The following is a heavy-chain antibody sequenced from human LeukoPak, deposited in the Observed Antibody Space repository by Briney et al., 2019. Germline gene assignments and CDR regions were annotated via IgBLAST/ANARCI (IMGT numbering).Heavy chain of an antibody. CDR1: GFTFSDYY. CDR2: ISRSGSTI. Sequence: GGSLRLSCAASGFTFSDYYMTWVRQAQGRGLEWLSYISRSGSTIYYADSVKGRFTISRDNAKNSLYLQMDSLRADDTAVYYCARASDYYDSSGTNYYYYYMDVWGNGTTVTVSS. CDR3: ARASDYYDSSGTNYYYYYMDV. V-gene: IGHV3-11*01. D-gene: IGHD3-22*01. J-gene: IGHJ6*03.